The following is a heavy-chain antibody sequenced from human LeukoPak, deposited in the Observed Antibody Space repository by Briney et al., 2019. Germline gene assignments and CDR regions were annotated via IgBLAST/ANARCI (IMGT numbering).Heavy chain of an antibody. D-gene: IGHD1-1*01. V-gene: IGHV3-21*01. CDR1: GFTFSSYS. J-gene: IGHJ5*02. Sequence: GGSLTLSWAASGFTFSSYSMNWVRQAPGKGLEWVSSITFSATYIFYADSVKGRLTVSRDNTKNSLYLQMNSLRAEDTAIYYCARDRSAGTTGGWFDHWGQGTLVTVSS. CDR3: ARDRSAGTTGGWFDH. CDR2: ITFSATYI.